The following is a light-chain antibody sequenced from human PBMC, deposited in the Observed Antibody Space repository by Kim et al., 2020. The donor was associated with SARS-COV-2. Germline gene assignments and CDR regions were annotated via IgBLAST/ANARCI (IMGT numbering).Light chain of an antibody. V-gene: IGLV7-46*01. J-gene: IGLJ2*01. CDR1: AGAVPSGHY. CDR3: LLSYSDTRV. Sequence: GATVTRTCGSSAGAVPSGHYPFWFQQKPGQAPRTLIYDTIKKHSGTPARFSGSLLGGKGALTLSGAQPEDEADYYCLLSYSDTRVFGGGTQLTVL. CDR2: DTI.